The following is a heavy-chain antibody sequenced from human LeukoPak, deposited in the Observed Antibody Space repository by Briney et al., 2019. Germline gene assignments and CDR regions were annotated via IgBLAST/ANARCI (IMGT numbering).Heavy chain of an antibody. CDR2: IYHSGST. CDR1: GYSISSGYY. Sequence: SETLSLTCTVSGYSISSGYYWGWIRQPPGKGLEWIGSIYHSGSTYYNPSLKSRVTISVDTSKNQFSLKLSSVTAADTAVYYCAKFATVTNPNWLDPWGQGILVTVSS. J-gene: IGHJ5*02. V-gene: IGHV4-38-2*02. CDR3: AKFATVTNPNWLDP. D-gene: IGHD4-11*01.